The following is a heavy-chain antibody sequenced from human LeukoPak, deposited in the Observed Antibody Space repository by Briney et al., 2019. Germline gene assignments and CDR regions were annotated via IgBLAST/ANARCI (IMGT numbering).Heavy chain of an antibody. V-gene: IGHV3-23*01. J-gene: IGHJ3*02. CDR1: GFTLSSYS. CDR2: ISGGGDAT. D-gene: IGHD2-2*01. CDR3: TRDQRKYCSRTTCFVFDI. Sequence: GGSLRLSCAASGFTLSSYSMNWVRQAPGKGLEWVSTISGGGDATYYAHSVKGRFAVSRDNSKKTLYLQLNSLRAEDTAVYYCTRDQRKYCSRTTCFVFDIWGQGTVVSVSS.